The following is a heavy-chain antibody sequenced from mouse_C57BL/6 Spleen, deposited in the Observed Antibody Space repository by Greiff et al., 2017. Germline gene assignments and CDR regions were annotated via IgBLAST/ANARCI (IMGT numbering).Heavy chain of an antibody. CDR3: ARPGVYAMDY. J-gene: IGHJ4*01. CDR1: GFTFSDYY. D-gene: IGHD4-1*01. V-gene: IGHV5-12*01. Sequence: EVQLVESGGGLVQPGGSLKLSCAASGFTFSDYYMYWVRQTPEKRLEWVAYISNGGGSTYYPDTVKGRFTISRYNAKNTMYLQMGRLKSEDTAMYYCARPGVYAMDYWGKGTSVTVSS. CDR2: ISNGGGST.